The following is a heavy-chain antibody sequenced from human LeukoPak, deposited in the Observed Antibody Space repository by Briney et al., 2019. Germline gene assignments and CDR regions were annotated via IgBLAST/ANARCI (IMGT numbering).Heavy chain of an antibody. D-gene: IGHD1-26*01. CDR2: IKNKTNGGTT. CDR3: TTTIVGVTTWFDP. J-gene: IGHJ5*02. CDR1: GFTLSNAY. V-gene: IGHV3-15*01. Sequence: GGSLRLSCAASGFTLSNAYMSWVRQAPGKGLEWDGRIKNKTNGGTTDYAAPVKGRFTISRDDSKNTLYLQMNSLKTEDTAVYYCTTTIVGVTTWFDPWGQGTLVTVSS.